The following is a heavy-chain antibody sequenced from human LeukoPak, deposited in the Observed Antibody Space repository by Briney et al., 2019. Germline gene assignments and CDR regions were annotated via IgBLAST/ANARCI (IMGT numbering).Heavy chain of an antibody. J-gene: IGHJ4*02. D-gene: IGHD3-10*01. CDR3: ARDATMVRGVILSGFDY. CDR1: GFTVSSNY. Sequence: GGSLRLSCAASGFTVSSNYMSWVRQAPGKGLEWVSVIYSGGSTYYADPVKGRFTISRDNSKNTLYLQMNSLRAEDTAVYYCARDATMVRGVILSGFDYWGQGTLVTVSS. V-gene: IGHV3-66*01. CDR2: IYSGGST.